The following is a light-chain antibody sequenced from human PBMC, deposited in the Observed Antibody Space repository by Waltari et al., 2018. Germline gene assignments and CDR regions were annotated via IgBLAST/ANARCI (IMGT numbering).Light chain of an antibody. J-gene: IGKJ3*01. CDR1: QSISSY. V-gene: IGKV1-39*01. CDR3: QQSHSTPFT. Sequence: DIQMTQSPSSLSASVGDRVTITCRASQSISSYLNWYQQKPGKAPKFLIYAASSLQSGVPSRCSGSGSGELYTLTISSLQPEDFATYYCQQSHSTPFTFGPGTKVDIK. CDR2: AAS.